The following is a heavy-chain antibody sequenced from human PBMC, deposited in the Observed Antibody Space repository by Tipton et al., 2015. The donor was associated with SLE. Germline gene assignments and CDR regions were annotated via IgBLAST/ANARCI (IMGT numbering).Heavy chain of an antibody. D-gene: IGHD5-24*01. V-gene: IGHV4-61*09. CDR2: IHTSGAT. CDR3: ARALNNGWRLGDRFDP. J-gene: IGHJ5*02. CDR1: GYSISSGYY. Sequence: TLPLTCSVSGYSISSGYYWNWIRQPAGKGLEWIGHIHTSGATNNNPSLKSRVTISLDTSKNQFPLKLSSVTAADTAVYYCARALNNGWRLGDRFDPWGQGTLVTVSS.